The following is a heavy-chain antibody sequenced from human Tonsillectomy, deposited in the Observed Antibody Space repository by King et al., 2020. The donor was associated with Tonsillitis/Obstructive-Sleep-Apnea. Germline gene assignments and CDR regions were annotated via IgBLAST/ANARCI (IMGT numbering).Heavy chain of an antibody. CDR1: GYTFTSHY. Sequence: VQLVQSGAEVKKPGASVKISCKTSGYTFTSHYLHWVRQAPGQGLEWMGIINPISGSTTYTLQFQGRVTMTRDTSTSTVYMERSSLRSDDTAVYYCARGRSIAGTTSLPFDYWGQGTLVTVSS. D-gene: IGHD1-20*01. CDR2: INPISGST. J-gene: IGHJ4*02. CDR3: ARGRSIAGTTSLPFDY. V-gene: IGHV1-46*01.